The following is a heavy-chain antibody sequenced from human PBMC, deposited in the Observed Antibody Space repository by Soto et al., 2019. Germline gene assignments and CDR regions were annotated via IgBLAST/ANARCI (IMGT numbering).Heavy chain of an antibody. CDR3: VRQGFGRLHGLVDV. CDR1: DDSSSNYK. CDR2: IDSNGGT. D-gene: IGHD3-10*01. J-gene: IGHJ6*02. V-gene: IGHV4-59*08. Sequence: SETLSLTCTVSDDSSSNYKWSWIRQPPGRRLEWIGYIDSNGGTSYNPSLQSRVTISIDTSTKQFFLKLSSVTAADTAVYYCVRQGFGRLHGLVDVWGQGTTVTV.